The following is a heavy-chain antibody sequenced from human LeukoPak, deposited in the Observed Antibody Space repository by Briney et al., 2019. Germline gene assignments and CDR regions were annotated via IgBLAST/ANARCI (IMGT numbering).Heavy chain of an antibody. CDR3: ARHEEEDGYNAKTLDY. J-gene: IGHJ4*02. D-gene: IGHD5-24*01. V-gene: IGHV4-39*01. Sequence: PGGSLRLSCAASGFTFSSFEMHWVRQAPGKGLEWIGSIFYSGRTYFNPSLKSRVTISVDTSKNQFSLRLSSVTAADTAVYYCARHEEEDGYNAKTLDYWGQGALVTVSS. CDR1: GFTFSSFEMH. CDR2: IFYSGRT.